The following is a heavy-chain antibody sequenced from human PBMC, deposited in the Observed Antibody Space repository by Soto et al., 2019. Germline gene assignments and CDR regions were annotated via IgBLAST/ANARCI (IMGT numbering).Heavy chain of an antibody. CDR3: ARDNHYYGSGSSEIYYFDY. J-gene: IGHJ4*02. CDR1: GGSISSYY. CDR2: IYYSGST. V-gene: IGHV4-59*01. D-gene: IGHD3-10*01. Sequence: ETLSLTCTVSGGSISSYYWSWIRQPPGKGLEWIGYIYYSGSTNYNPSLKSRVTISVDTSKNQFSLKVSSVTAADTAVYYCARDNHYYGSGSSEIYYFDYWGQGTLVTVSS.